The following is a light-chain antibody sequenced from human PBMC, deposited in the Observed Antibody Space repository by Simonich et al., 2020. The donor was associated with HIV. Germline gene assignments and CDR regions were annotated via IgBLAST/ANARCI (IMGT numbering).Light chain of an antibody. J-gene: IGKJ4*01. CDR1: QSVLYSSNTKNY. CDR3: QQYYTSPLN. Sequence: DIVMTQSPDSLAVSPGERATIGCKSSQSVLYSSNTKNYLAWYRQKPGQPPKLLIYWASTRQSGVPDRFSGSGSGTDFTLTISSLQAEDVAVYFCQQYYTSPLNFGGGTKVEIK. CDR2: WAS. V-gene: IGKV4-1*01.